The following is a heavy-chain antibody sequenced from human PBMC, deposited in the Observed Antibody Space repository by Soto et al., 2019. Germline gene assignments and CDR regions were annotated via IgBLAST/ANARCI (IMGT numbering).Heavy chain of an antibody. V-gene: IGHV3-11*01. Sequence: PGWSLRLSCAASGFTFKDYHMTWIRQAPGKGLEWISYISSSGDSIYYADSVKGRFTISRDSAKNSLLLQMNTLRVEDTAVYYCARDPDFSIYSSATYFYSWGLGNPLTISS. D-gene: IGHD6-19*01. J-gene: IGHJ1*01. CDR3: ARDPDFSIYSSATYFYS. CDR2: ISSSGDSI. CDR1: GFTFKDYH.